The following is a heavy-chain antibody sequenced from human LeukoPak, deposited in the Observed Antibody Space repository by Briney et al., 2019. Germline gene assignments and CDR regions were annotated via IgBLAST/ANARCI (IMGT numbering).Heavy chain of an antibody. V-gene: IGHV4-59*01. CDR1: GVSISTYS. CDR2: ISYSGST. J-gene: IGHJ2*01. Sequence: SETLSLTCTVSGVSISTYSWSWIWQPPGKGLEWIGYISYSGSTSYNPSLRSRVTISVDTSKNQFSLKLSSVTAADTAVYYCATDGNFDLWGRGTLVTVSS. CDR3: ATDGNFDL. D-gene: IGHD1-26*01.